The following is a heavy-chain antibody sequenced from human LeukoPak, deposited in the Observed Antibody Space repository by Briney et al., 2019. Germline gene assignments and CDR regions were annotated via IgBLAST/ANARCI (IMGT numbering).Heavy chain of an antibody. CDR1: GFTFSDYY. CDR3: ARGFRSVTTWGYFDY. CDR2: IYSGGGT. Sequence: GGSLRLSCAASGFTFSDYYMSWIRQAPGKGLEWVSLIYSGGGTYYADSVKGRFTISRDNSRNTLSLQMNSLRVDDTAVYYCARGFRSVTTWGYFDYWGQGALVTVSS. V-gene: IGHV3-66*01. J-gene: IGHJ4*02. D-gene: IGHD4-17*01.